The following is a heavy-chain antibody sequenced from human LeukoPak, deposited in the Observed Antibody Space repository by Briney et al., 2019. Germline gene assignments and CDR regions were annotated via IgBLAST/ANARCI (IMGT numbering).Heavy chain of an antibody. CDR1: GFTFSSYA. Sequence: PGKSLRLSCAASGFTFSSYAMRWVRQAPGKGLEWVATINQNGGVKYYVDSVKGRFTISRDNAKTSLFLQMNSLRIDDTAMYYCTRTVNSASDFWGQGTLVTVSS. V-gene: IGHV3-7*03. CDR3: TRTVNSASDF. J-gene: IGHJ4*02. CDR2: INQNGGVK. D-gene: IGHD4-23*01.